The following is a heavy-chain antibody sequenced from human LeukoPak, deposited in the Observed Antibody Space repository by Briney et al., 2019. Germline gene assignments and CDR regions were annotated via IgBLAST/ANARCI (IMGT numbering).Heavy chain of an antibody. CDR1: GFAFSSYG. J-gene: IGHJ4*02. D-gene: IGHD5-24*01. CDR2: ISSSGSTI. CDR3: ARDLEHYFDY. V-gene: IGHV3-48*04. Sequence: GGSLRLSCAASGFAFSSYGMSWIRQAPGKGLEWVSYISSSGSTIYYADSVKGRFTISRDNAKNSLYLQMNSLSAEDTAVYYCARDLEHYFDYWGQGSLVTVSS.